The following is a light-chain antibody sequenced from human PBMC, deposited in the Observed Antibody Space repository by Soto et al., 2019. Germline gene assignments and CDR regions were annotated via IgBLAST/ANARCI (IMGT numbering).Light chain of an antibody. J-gene: IGLJ2*01. Sequence: QSALTQPASVSGSPGQSITISCTGTSSDVGRYDLVSWYQQHPGKVPKLMVFEGNERASGVSNRFSGSKSGNTASLTISGLQAEDEADYYCCAYAGSRNLVFGGGTKLTVL. V-gene: IGLV2-23*01. CDR3: CAYAGSRNLV. CDR2: EGN. CDR1: SSDVGRYDL.